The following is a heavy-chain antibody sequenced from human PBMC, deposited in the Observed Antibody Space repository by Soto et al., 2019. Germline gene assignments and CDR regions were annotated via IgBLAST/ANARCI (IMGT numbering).Heavy chain of an antibody. V-gene: IGHV3-23*01. J-gene: IGHJ6*02. CDR1: GFNFSSHA. Sequence: EVQLLESGGGLVQPGGCLILSCAASGFNFSSHAMSWVRQAPGKGLEWLSAVSGSGGSKYYTDSVKGRFTITRDNSKNALLLQMTALRAVDRAVYYCAKGVDAVNLFYYFAMGVWGQGTTVTVAS. CDR2: VSGSGGSK. CDR3: AKGVDAVNLFYYFAMGV. D-gene: IGHD5-18*01.